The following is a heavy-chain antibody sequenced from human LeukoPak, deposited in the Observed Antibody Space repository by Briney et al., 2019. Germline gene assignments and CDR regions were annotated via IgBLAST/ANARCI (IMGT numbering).Heavy chain of an antibody. J-gene: IGHJ4*02. CDR3: ARHPGKRGYFDY. V-gene: IGHV4-39*01. CDR1: GGSISTSYY. CDR2: VYYSGST. Sequence: SETLSLTCTVSGGSISTSYYWGWIRQPPGKGLEWIGSVYYSGSTYYNPSLKSRVTISVDTSKNQFSLKLNSVTAADTAVYYCARHPGKRGYFDYWGQGTLVTVSS.